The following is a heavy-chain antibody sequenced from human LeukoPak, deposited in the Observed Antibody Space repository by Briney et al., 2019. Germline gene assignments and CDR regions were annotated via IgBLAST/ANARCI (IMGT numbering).Heavy chain of an antibody. CDR3: ASYCGGDCEYFDY. V-gene: IGHV4-39*01. Sequence: SETLSLTCTVSGGSISSSSYYWGWIRQPPGKGLEWIGSIYYSGSTYYNPSLKSRVTISVDTSKNQFSLKLSSVTAADTAVYHCASYCGGDCEYFDYWGQGTLVTVSS. D-gene: IGHD2-21*02. CDR2: IYYSGST. J-gene: IGHJ4*02. CDR1: GGSISSSSYY.